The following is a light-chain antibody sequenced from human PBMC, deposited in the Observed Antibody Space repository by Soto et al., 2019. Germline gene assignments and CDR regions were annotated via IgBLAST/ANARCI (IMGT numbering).Light chain of an antibody. CDR2: DAS. CDR3: LQYDNWPPWT. Sequence: IQMTQSPSTLSVSLGDRVTITCGASQSISSWLAWYQQKPGKAPKLLIYDASSLESGVPSRFSGSGSGTEFTLTISSLQSEDFAVYYCLQYDNWPPWTFGQGTKVDIK. J-gene: IGKJ1*01. CDR1: QSISSW. V-gene: IGKV1-5*01.